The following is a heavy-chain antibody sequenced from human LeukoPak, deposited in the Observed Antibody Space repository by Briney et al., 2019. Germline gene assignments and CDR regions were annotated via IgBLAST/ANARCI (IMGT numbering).Heavy chain of an antibody. CDR3: ARDWEQQLGPFDP. D-gene: IGHD6-13*01. Sequence: TGGSLRLSCAASGFTFSDYYMSWIRQAPGKGLEWVSYISSSSSYTDYADSVKGRFTISRDNAKNSLYLQMNSLRAEDTAVYYCARDWEQQLGPFDPWGQGTLVTVSS. J-gene: IGHJ5*02. CDR1: GFTFSDYY. CDR2: ISSSSSYT. V-gene: IGHV3-11*05.